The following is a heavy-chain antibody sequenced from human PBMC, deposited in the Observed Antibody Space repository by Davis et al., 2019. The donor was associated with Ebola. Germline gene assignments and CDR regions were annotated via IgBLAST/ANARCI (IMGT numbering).Heavy chain of an antibody. Sequence: HTGGSLRLSCAGSGFTFSRDWMHWVRQAPGKGLEWVSRIENNGRTTTYADSVKGRFTISRDNAKSMVYLEMTSLRDEDTAVYYCARRSSQALDWGQGTLVTVSS. CDR3: ARRSSQALD. V-gene: IGHV3-74*01. J-gene: IGHJ4*02. D-gene: IGHD6-6*01. CDR2: IENNGRTT. CDR1: GFTFSRDW.